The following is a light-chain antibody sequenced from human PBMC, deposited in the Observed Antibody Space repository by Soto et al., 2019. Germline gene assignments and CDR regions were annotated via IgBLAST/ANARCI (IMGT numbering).Light chain of an antibody. J-gene: IGKJ5*01. Sequence: EVVMTQSPDTLSVSPGERATLSCRASQSVGIKLGWYQQRPGQAPRLLIYGASTRATGVPARFSGGGSGTEFTLTISSLQSEDSPVYYCHQYDNWFPFTFGQGTRLEIK. CDR2: GAS. CDR3: HQYDNWFPFT. CDR1: QSVGIK. V-gene: IGKV3-15*01.